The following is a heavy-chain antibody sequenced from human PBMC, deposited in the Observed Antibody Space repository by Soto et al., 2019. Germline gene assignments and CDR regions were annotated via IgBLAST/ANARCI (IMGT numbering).Heavy chain of an antibody. V-gene: IGHV3-15*07. CDR3: TTEYYYDSSGYYSFASFDY. D-gene: IGHD3-22*01. J-gene: IGHJ4*02. CDR2: IKSKTDGGTT. Sequence: VGSLRLSCAASGFTFSNAWMNWVRQAPGKGLEWVGRIKSKTDGGTTDYAAPVKGRFTISRDDSKNTLYLQMNSLKTEDTAVYYCTTEYYYDSSGYYSFASFDYWGQGTLVTVSS. CDR1: GFTFSNAW.